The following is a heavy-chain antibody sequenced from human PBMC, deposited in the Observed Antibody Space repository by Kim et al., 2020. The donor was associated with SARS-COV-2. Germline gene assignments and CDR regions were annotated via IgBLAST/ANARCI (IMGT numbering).Heavy chain of an antibody. CDR3: ARGRMGYYGGAFDI. D-gene: IGHD4-17*01. Sequence: ADYVKGRYTSSRDNAKNSLYLQMNSLRAEDTAVYYCARGRMGYYGGAFDIWGQGTMVTVSS. J-gene: IGHJ3*02. V-gene: IGHV3-11*04.